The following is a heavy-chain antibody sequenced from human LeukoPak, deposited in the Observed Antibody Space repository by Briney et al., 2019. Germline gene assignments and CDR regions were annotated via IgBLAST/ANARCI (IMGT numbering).Heavy chain of an antibody. J-gene: IGHJ3*02. CDR2: IYSGGST. D-gene: IGHD3-22*01. CDR3: ARPRGSSGYLDAFDI. Sequence: GGSLRLSCAASGFTFSNYWMTWVRQAPGKGLEWVSVIYSGGSTYYADSVKGRFTISRDNSKNTLYLQMNSLRAEDTAVYYCARPRGSSGYLDAFDIWGQGTMVTVSS. V-gene: IGHV3-53*01. CDR1: GFTFSNYW.